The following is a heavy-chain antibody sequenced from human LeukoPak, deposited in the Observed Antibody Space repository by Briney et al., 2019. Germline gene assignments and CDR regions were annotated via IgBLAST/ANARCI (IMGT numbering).Heavy chain of an antibody. CDR1: GGSFSDYY. Sequence: SETLCLTCAVYGGSFSDYYWSRIRQPPGKGLEWIGEINHSGSTNYNPSLKSRVTISVDTSKNQFSLKLSSVTAADTAVYYCARVGYDILTGYYQCVHYWGQGTLVTVSS. V-gene: IGHV4-34*01. D-gene: IGHD3-9*01. CDR2: INHSGST. CDR3: ARVGYDILTGYYQCVHY. J-gene: IGHJ4*02.